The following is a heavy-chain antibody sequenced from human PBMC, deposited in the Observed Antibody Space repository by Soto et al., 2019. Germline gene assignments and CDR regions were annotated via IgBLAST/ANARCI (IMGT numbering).Heavy chain of an antibody. D-gene: IGHD5-12*01. CDR1: GFTFRSYS. Sequence: ESGGGLVKPGGSLRLSCAASGFTFRSYSMNWVRQAPGKGLEWVSSISSSSSYIYYADSVKGRFTISRDNAKNSLYLQMNSLRAEDTAVYYCARKGDIVATPTDYWGQGTLVTVSS. V-gene: IGHV3-21*01. CDR3: ARKGDIVATPTDY. CDR2: ISSSSSYI. J-gene: IGHJ4*02.